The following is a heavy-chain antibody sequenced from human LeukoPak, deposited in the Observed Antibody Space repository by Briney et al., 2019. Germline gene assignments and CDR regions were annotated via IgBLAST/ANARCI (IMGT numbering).Heavy chain of an antibody. J-gene: IGHJ6*02. V-gene: IGHV3-30*03. CDR1: GFSFSSYA. CDR3: ARVGVLRFSERPYGMDV. Sequence: GRSLRLSCAASGFSFSSYAMHWARQAPGKAPEWVAIVSRDESETNEYYADSVKGRFTISRDDSKNTVYLQMNNLRPEDTAVYYCARVGVLRFSERPYGMDVWGQGTTVTVSS. CDR2: VSRDESETNE. D-gene: IGHD3-3*01.